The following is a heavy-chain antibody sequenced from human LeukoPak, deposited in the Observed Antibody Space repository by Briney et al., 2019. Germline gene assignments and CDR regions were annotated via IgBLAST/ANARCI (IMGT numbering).Heavy chain of an antibody. Sequence: GGSLRLSCAASGFTFSSYAMSWVRQAPGKGLQWVASIKQDGSDSYHVDSVKGRFTISRDNAKNSLFLQMNNLRAGDTAVYYCAKNIAAPGRVDYQLYGMDEWGQGTTVTVSS. J-gene: IGHJ6*02. CDR1: GFTFSSYA. CDR2: IKQDGSDS. D-gene: IGHD6-25*01. V-gene: IGHV3-7*01. CDR3: AKNIAAPGRVDYQLYGMDE.